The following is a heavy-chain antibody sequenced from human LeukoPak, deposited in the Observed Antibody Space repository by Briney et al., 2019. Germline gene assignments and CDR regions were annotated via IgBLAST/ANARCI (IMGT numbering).Heavy chain of an antibody. CDR1: GYTFTSYA. D-gene: IGHD6-13*01. CDR3: ARGPSIAAAGTRRPWFDP. CDR2: INAGNGNT. V-gene: IGHV1-3*01. J-gene: IGHJ5*02. Sequence: ASVKVSCKASGYTFTSYAMHWVRQAPGQRLEWMGWINAGNGNTKYSQKFQGRVTITRDTSASTAYMELSSLRSEDTAVYYCARGPSIAAAGTRRPWFDPWVQGTLVTVSS.